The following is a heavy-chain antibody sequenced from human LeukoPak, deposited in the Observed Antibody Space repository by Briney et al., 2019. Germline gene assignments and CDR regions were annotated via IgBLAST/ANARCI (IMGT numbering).Heavy chain of an antibody. Sequence: SETLSLTCAVYGGSFSGYYWSWTRQPPGKGLEWIGEINHSGSTNYNPSLKSRVTISVDTSKNQFSLKLSSVTAADTAVYYCARGTSHSFRMDVWGQGTTVTVSS. CDR1: GGSFSGYY. J-gene: IGHJ6*02. D-gene: IGHD2-15*01. V-gene: IGHV4-34*01. CDR2: INHSGST. CDR3: ARGTSHSFRMDV.